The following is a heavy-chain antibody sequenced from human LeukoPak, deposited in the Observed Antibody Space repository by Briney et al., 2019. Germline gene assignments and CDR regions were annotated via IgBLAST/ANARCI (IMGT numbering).Heavy chain of an antibody. Sequence: ASVKVSCKASGYTFTGYYLHWVRQAPGQGLEWMGWINTDSGGTNYAQKFQARVSMTKDASISTAYMQLSRLRSADTAVYYCARSPHILTGENFDYWGQGTLLTVSS. V-gene: IGHV1-2*02. CDR1: GYTFTGYY. D-gene: IGHD3-9*01. J-gene: IGHJ4*02. CDR3: ARSPHILTGENFDY. CDR2: INTDSGGT.